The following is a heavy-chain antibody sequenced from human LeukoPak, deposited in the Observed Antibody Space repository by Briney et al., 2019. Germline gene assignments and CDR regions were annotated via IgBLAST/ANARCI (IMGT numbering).Heavy chain of an antibody. D-gene: IGHD2-15*01. V-gene: IGHV1-18*01. J-gene: IGHJ3*02. CDR1: GYIFTNFG. Sequence: ASVKVSCKASGYIFTNFGISWVRQAPGQGLEWMGWISAYNGNTNYAQKLQGRVTMTTDTSTSTAYMELRSLRSDDTAVYYCARDNDDCSGGSCYQAVAFDIWGQGTMVTVSS. CDR3: ARDNDDCSGGSCYQAVAFDI. CDR2: ISAYNGNT.